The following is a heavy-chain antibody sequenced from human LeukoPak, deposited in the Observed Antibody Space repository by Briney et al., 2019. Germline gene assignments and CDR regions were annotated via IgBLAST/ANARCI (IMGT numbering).Heavy chain of an antibody. J-gene: IGHJ1*01. CDR2: IKSDGST. V-gene: IGHV3-74*01. CDR3: ARAPSEIGGYYPEYFRH. D-gene: IGHD3-22*01. CDR1: GFTFSSYW. Sequence: LPGGSLILSCAASGFTFSSYWMHWVRQAPGKGLVWVSRIKSDGSTNYADSVKGRFTISRDNAKNTLSLQMNSLRAEDTGVYYCARAPSEIGGYYPEYFRHWGQGTLVTVSS.